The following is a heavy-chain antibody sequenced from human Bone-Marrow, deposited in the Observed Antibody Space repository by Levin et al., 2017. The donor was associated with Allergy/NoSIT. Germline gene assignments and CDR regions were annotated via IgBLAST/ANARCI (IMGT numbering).Heavy chain of an antibody. V-gene: IGHV4-61*01. CDR2: IYYSGST. J-gene: IGHJ6*03. CDR3: ARVRNVIPGYHYYYMDV. Sequence: SCTVSGGSVSSGSYYWSWIRQPPGRGLAWIGFIYYSGSTKYNPSLKSRVTISVDMSRNQFSLNLNSVTAADTAMYYCARVRNVIPGYHYYYMDVWGKGTTVTVSS. CDR1: GGSVSSGSYY. D-gene: IGHD2-21*01.